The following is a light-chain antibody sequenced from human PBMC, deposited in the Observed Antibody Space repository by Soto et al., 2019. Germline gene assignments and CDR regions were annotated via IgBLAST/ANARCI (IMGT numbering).Light chain of an antibody. Sequence: QSVLTQPPSVSGAPGRRVTISCTGSSSNIGAGYDVHWYQQLPGTAPTLLISGNTDRPSGVPDRFSGSKSGTSASLAITGLQTEDEADYYCQYFDRSLTAWVFGGGTQLTVL. V-gene: IGLV1-40*01. CDR1: SSNIGAGYD. CDR2: GNT. J-gene: IGLJ3*02. CDR3: QYFDRSLTAWV.